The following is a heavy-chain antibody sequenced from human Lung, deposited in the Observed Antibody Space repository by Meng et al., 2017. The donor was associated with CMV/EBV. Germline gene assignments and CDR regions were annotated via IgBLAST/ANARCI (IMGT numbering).Heavy chain of an antibody. CDR1: GFRFEDHG. CDR3: AKDLLLFGGPNAYFDY. J-gene: IGHJ4*02. CDR2: IRHDGTNK. D-gene: IGHD3/OR15-3a*01. V-gene: IGHV3-30*02. Sequence: GGSLRLXCAASGFRFEDHGMHWVRQTPGKGLEWVAFIRHDGTNKFYGDSVKGRLTISRDNSKNTVYLQMNSLRPEETAVYYCAKDLLLFGGPNAYFDYWGQG.